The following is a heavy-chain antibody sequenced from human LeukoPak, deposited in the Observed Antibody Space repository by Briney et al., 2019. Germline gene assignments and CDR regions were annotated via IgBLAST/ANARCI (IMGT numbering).Heavy chain of an antibody. CDR2: ISWNSGSI. Sequence: GGSLRLSCAASGFTFDDYAMHWVRQAPGKGLEWVSGISWNSGSIGYADSVKGRFTISRDNAKNSLYLQMNSLRAEDTALYYCAIGNGYFDYWGQGTLVTVSS. V-gene: IGHV3-9*01. CDR3: AIGNGYFDY. CDR1: GFTFDDYA. J-gene: IGHJ4*02.